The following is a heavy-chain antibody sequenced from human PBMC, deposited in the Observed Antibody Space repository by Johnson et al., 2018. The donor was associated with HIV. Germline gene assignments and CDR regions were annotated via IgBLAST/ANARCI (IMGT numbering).Heavy chain of an antibody. CDR2: ISYDGSIK. CDR3: ARDRCSSTSCIDAFDI. J-gene: IGHJ3*02. Sequence: QVQLVESGGGVVQPGRSLRLSCAASGFTFSKYGMQWVRQAPGKGLEWVAVISYDGSIKYYADSVKGRFTISRDNSKNTLYLQMNSQRAEDTAGYYCARDRCSSTSCIDAFDIWGQGTMVTVSS. CDR1: GFTFSKYG. D-gene: IGHD2-2*01. V-gene: IGHV3-30*19.